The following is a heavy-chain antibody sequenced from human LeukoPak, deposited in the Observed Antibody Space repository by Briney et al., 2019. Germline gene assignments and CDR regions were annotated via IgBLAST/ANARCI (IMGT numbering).Heavy chain of an antibody. J-gene: IGHJ5*02. CDR3: ARGVGCSGGTCYSVYWLDP. Sequence: SETLSLTCTVSGASINAYYWSWIRQPPGKGLEWIGYVHYSGNTKYSSSLRSRVTTSVDTSRSQFSLKLNSVTAADTAVYYCARGVGCSGGTCYSVYWLDPWGQGTLVTVSS. D-gene: IGHD2-15*01. V-gene: IGHV4-59*01. CDR2: VHYSGNT. CDR1: GASINAYY.